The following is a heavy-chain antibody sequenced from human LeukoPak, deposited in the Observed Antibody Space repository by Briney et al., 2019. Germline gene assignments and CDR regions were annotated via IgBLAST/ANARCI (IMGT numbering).Heavy chain of an antibody. D-gene: IGHD5-18*01. CDR3: ARDHTAMVGTFDY. V-gene: IGHV3-30*04. J-gene: IGHJ4*02. CDR2: ISYDGSNK. Sequence: GRSLRLSCAASGFTFSSYAMHWVRQAPGKGLEGVAVISYDGSNKYYADSVKGRFTISRDNSKNTLYLQMNSLRAEDTAVYYCARDHTAMVGTFDYWGQGTLVTVSS. CDR1: GFTFSSYA.